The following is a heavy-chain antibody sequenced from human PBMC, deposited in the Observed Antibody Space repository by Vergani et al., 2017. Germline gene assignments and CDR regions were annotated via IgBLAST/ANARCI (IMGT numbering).Heavy chain of an antibody. Sequence: QVQLVQSGAEVKKPGSSVKVSCKASGGTFSSNTISWVRQAPGQGLEWMGRIIPVLRKTKYAQEFQGRLTITEDTSTSTAFMELNNLRSQDTAVYYCARDPRKYGGDLEDYYYGMDVWGQGTAVTVSS. V-gene: IGHV1-69*08. D-gene: IGHD2-21*02. CDR1: GGTFSSNT. J-gene: IGHJ6*02. CDR3: ARDPRKYGGDLEDYYYGMDV. CDR2: IIPVLRKT.